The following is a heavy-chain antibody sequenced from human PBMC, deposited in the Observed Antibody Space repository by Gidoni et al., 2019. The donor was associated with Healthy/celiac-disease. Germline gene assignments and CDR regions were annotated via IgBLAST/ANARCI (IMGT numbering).Heavy chain of an antibody. CDR1: VWSFSGYY. CDR3: ARTQLMVATIRYSIDY. J-gene: IGHJ4*02. Sequence: QVQLQQWGAGLLKPSETLSLTCAVYVWSFSGYYWSWIRQPPGKGLEWIGEINHSGSTNYNPSLKSRVTISVDTSKNQFSLKLSSVTAADTAVYYCARTQLMVATIRYSIDYWGQGTLVTVSS. V-gene: IGHV4-34*01. D-gene: IGHD5-12*01. CDR2: INHSGST.